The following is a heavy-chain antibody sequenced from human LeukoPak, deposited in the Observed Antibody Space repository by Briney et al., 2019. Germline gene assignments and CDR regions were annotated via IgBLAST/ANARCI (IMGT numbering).Heavy chain of an antibody. D-gene: IGHD6-13*01. CDR1: GGSISSYY. Sequence: PSETLSLTCTVSGGSISSYYWSWIRQPPGKGLEWIGYIYYSGSTNYNPSLKSRVTISVETSKNQFSLKLSSVTAADTAVYYCAREGIAAAGTRRVWFDPWGQGTLVTVSS. V-gene: IGHV4-59*01. CDR2: IYYSGST. J-gene: IGHJ5*02. CDR3: AREGIAAAGTRRVWFDP.